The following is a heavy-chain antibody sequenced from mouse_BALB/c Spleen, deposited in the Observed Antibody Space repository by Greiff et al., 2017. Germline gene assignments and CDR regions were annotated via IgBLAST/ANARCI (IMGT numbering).Heavy chain of an antibody. CDR2: INPGSGGT. V-gene: IGHV1-54*01. J-gene: IGHJ3*01. CDR3: YYYGSSGFAY. CDR1: GYAFTNYL. D-gene: IGHD1-1*01. Sequence: QVQLKQSGAELVRPGTSVKVSCKASGYAFTNYLIEWVKQRPGQGLEWIGVINPGSGGTNYNEKFKGKATLTADKSSSTAYMQLSSLTSDDSAVYFCYYYGSSGFAYWGQGTLVTVSA.